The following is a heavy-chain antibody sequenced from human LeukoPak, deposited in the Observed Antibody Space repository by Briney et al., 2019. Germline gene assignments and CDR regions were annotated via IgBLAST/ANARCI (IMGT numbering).Heavy chain of an antibody. CDR3: ARLWVNDYSNRDY. D-gene: IGHD4-11*01. CDR2: IYHNGDT. V-gene: IGHV4-28*01. CDR1: RYSVNNNDW. J-gene: IGHJ4*02. Sequence: PSETLSLTCDVYRYSVNNNDWWGWIRQPPGKGLEWIGYIYHNGDTYYSPSLKSRITLSVDTSKNQFSLRLTSVTAADTAVYYCARLWVNDYSNRDYWGQGTLVTVSS.